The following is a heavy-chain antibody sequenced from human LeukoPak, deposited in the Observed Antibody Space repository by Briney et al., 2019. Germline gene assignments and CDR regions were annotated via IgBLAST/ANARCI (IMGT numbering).Heavy chain of an antibody. CDR2: IKQDGSEK. CDR3: ADGTTPDY. CDR1: GFRFCTYW. J-gene: IGHJ4*02. D-gene: IGHD4-11*01. V-gene: IGHV3-7*01. Sequence: GGSLRLSCAASGFRFCTYWMSWVRQARGRGLEWVASIKQDGSEKYYVDSVKGRFTISRDNARNSLYLQMDSLRPEDTAVYYCADGTTPDYWGQGTLVTVSS.